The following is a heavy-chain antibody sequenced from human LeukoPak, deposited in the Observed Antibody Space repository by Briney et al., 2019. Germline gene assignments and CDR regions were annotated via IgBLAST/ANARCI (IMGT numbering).Heavy chain of an antibody. Sequence: SETLSLTCTVSGGSISSYYWSWIRQPAGKGLEWIGRIYTSGSTNYNPSLKSRVTMSVDTSKNQFSLKLSSVTAADTAVYYCAAESYYYDSSGYYSDAFDIWGQGTMVTVS. J-gene: IGHJ3*02. D-gene: IGHD3-22*01. V-gene: IGHV4-4*07. CDR2: IYTSGST. CDR1: GGSISSYY. CDR3: AAESYYYDSSGYYSDAFDI.